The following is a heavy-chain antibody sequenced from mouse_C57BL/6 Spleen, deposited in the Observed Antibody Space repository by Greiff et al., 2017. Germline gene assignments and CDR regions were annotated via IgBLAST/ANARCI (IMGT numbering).Heavy chain of an antibody. Sequence: QQSCKASGHTFTSYWMQWVKQRPGQGLEWIGEIDPSDSYTNYNQKFKGKATLTVDTSSSTAYMQLSSLTSEDSAVYYCARRATPDDWGQGTPLTVSS. CDR3: ARRATPDD. J-gene: IGHJ2*01. CDR2: IDPSDSYT. V-gene: IGHV1-50*01. CDR1: GHTFTSYW. D-gene: IGHD3-1*01.